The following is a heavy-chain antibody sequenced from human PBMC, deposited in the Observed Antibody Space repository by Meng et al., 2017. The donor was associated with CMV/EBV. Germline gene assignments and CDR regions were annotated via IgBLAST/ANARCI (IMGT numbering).Heavy chain of an antibody. V-gene: IGHV3-30-3*01. J-gene: IGHJ5*02. Sequence: QVPRVVSWGLVVQPGRSLRLSCAASGFTFSSYAMHWVRQAPGKGLEWVAVISYDGSNKYYADSVKGRFTISRDNSKNTLYLQMNSLRAEDTAVYYCAPGWFDPWGQGTLVTVSS. CDR1: GFTFSSYA. CDR3: APGWFDP. CDR2: ISYDGSNK.